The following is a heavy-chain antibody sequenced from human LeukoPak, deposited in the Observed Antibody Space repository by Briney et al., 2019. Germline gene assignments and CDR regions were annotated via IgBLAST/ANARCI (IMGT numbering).Heavy chain of an antibody. CDR2: INTNTGNP. CDR3: ATPADSSGYRPAFAFDI. J-gene: IGHJ3*02. D-gene: IGHD3-22*01. CDR1: GYTFTSYA. Sequence: GASVKVSCKASGYTFTSYAMNWVRQAPGQGLEWMGWINTNTGNPTYAQGFTGRFVFSLDTSVSTAYLQISSLKAEDTAVYYCATPADSSGYRPAFAFDIWGQGTMVTVSS. V-gene: IGHV7-4-1*02.